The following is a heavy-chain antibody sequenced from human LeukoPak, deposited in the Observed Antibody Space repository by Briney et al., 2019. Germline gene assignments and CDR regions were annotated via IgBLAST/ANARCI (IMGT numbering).Heavy chain of an antibody. CDR3: AGGGSPHI. CDR2: LYTSGST. Sequence: SSETLSLTCTVSGGSINNDFLTWVCQPAGKALEWIGRLYTSGSTTYNPSLKSRVTMSLDTSMTQFSLKLKSVTAADTAVYYCAGGGSPHIWGQGTMVTVSS. CDR1: GGSINNDF. J-gene: IGHJ3*02. V-gene: IGHV4-4*07. D-gene: IGHD1-26*01.